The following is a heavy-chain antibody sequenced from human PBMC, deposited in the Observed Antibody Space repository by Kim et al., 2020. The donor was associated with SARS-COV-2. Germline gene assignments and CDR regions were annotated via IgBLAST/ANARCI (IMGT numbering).Heavy chain of an antibody. D-gene: IGHD4-17*01. CDR2: IWGDGSDK. V-gene: IGHV3-33*06. CDR3: AKAPADGDYYY. Sequence: GGSLRLSCAASGFIFSSYGMPWVRQAPGKGLEWVAVIWGDGSDKYYADSVKGRFTISRDNSKNTLYLQMNSLRAEDTAVYYCAKAPADGDYYYWGQGTLVTVSS. CDR1: GFIFSSYG. J-gene: IGHJ4*02.